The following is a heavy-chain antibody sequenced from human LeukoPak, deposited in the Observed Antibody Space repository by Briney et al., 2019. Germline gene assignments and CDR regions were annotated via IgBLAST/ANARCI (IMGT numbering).Heavy chain of an antibody. CDR2: INSDGSSR. CDR3: ASASSHRIAAGGDY. Sequence: GGSLRLSCAASGFTFSNYWMHWVRQAPGKGLVWVSHINSDGSSRNYADSVKGRFTISRDDAKNTLYLQMNSLRAEDTAVYCASASSHRIAAGGDYWGQGTLVTVSS. CDR1: GFTFSNYW. V-gene: IGHV3-74*01. J-gene: IGHJ4*02. D-gene: IGHD6-13*01.